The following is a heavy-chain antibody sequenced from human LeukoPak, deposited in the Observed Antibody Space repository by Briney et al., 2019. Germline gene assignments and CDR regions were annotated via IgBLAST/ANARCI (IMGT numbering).Heavy chain of an antibody. CDR1: GFTFSSYS. J-gene: IGHJ4*02. Sequence: PGGSLRLSCAASGFTFSSYSMNWVRQAPGKGLEWVSYISSSSTTIYYADSVKGRFTISRDNGKNSLYLQMNSLRAEDTAVYYCAKEAEDIVVVPAATFDYWGQGTLVTVSS. CDR2: ISSSSTTI. D-gene: IGHD2-2*01. V-gene: IGHV3-48*04. CDR3: AKEAEDIVVVPAATFDY.